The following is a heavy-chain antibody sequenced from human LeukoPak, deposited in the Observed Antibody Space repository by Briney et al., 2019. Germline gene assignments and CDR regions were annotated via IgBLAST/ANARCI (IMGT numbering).Heavy chain of an antibody. CDR3: ARGTIAVAGTDY. J-gene: IGHJ4*02. CDR2: IKQDGSEK. CDR1: GFTFSSYW. V-gene: IGHV3-7*01. Sequence: PGGSLRLSCAAAGFTFSSYWMSWVRQAPGKGLELVANIKQDGSEKYYVDSVKGRFTVSRDNASNSLYLQMNSLRAEDTAVYYCARGTIAVAGTDYWGQGTLVTVSS. D-gene: IGHD6-19*01.